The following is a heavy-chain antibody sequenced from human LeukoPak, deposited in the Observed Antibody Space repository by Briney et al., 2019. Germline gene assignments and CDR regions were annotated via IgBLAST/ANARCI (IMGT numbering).Heavy chain of an antibody. J-gene: IGHJ4*02. CDR1: GFTFSNYA. Sequence: PGGSLRLSCAASGFTFSNYAMSWARQAPGKGLEWVAVIWYDGRNKYYADSVKGRFTISRDNSKNTLYLQMNSLRAEDTAVYYCARDSFGSYYDFWSGSTYWGQGTLVTVSS. D-gene: IGHD3-3*01. CDR2: IWYDGRNK. CDR3: ARDSFGSYYDFWSGSTY. V-gene: IGHV3-33*08.